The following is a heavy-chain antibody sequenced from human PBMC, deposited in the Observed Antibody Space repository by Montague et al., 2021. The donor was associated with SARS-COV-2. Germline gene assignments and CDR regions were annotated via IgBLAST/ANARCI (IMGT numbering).Heavy chain of an antibody. V-gene: IGHV4-61*02. J-gene: IGHJ5*02. CDR2: IYTSGST. D-gene: IGHD6-25*01. CDR3: AREGYSSGWNGLHWFDP. CDR1: VGSISSGSYY. Sequence: TLSLTCTVSVGSISSGSYYWSWIRQPAGKGLEWIGRIYTSGSTNYNPSLKSRVTISVDTSKNQFSLKLSSVTAADTAVYYCAREGYSSGWNGLHWFDPWGQGTLVTVSS.